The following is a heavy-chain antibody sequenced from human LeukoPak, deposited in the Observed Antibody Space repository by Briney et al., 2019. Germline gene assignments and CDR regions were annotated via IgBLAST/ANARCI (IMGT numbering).Heavy chain of an antibody. J-gene: IGHJ6*03. CDR1: GFTFSSYS. D-gene: IGHD6-19*01. V-gene: IGHV3-21*01. CDR2: ISSSSSYI. Sequence: GGSLRLSCAASGFTFSSYSMNWVRQAPGKGLEWVSSISSSSSYIYYADSVKGRFTISRDNAKNSLYLQMNSLRAEDTAVYYCARESRGGQWLESYYYYYMDVWGKGTTVTVSS. CDR3: ARESRGGQWLESYYYYYMDV.